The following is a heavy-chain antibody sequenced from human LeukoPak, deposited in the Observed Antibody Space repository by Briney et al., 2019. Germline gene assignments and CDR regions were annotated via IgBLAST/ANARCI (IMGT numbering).Heavy chain of an antibody. CDR1: GFTFSSYS. CDR2: ISSNSSYI. CDR3: VRAHHPGGWFDP. Sequence: PGGSLRLSCAASGFTFSSYSMNWVRQAPGKGLEWVSSISSNSSYIYYADSVKGRFTISRDNAKNSLYLQMNSLTAEDTAVHYCVRAHHPGGWFDPWGQGTLVTVSS. J-gene: IGHJ5*02. D-gene: IGHD3-10*01. V-gene: IGHV3-21*01.